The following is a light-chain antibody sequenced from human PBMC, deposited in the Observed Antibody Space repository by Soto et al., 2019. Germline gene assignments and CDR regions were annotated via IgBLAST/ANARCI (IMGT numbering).Light chain of an antibody. CDR3: QQYGLSPYT. Sequence: ETVLTQSPDTLSLSPGDTAALSCRASQGVSSSFLAWYQQKPGQAPRLLVYGTANRAAGIPDRFRGSGSGADFTLTISRLEPEDFSLYYCQQYGLSPYTFGQGTRLEIK. CDR1: QGVSSSF. CDR2: GTA. J-gene: IGKJ2*01. V-gene: IGKV3-20*01.